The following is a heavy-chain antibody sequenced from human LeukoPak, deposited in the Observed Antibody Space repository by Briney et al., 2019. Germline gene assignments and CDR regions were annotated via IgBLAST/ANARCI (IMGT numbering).Heavy chain of an antibody. CDR3: AKHLSNTFHDRIWFDP. CDR1: GGSINNYY. V-gene: IGHV4-59*01. J-gene: IGHJ5*02. D-gene: IGHD3-22*01. CDR2: VYYSGST. Sequence: PSETLSLTCSVSGGSINNYYWSWIRQPPGQGLEWIGSVYYSGSTNYNPSLKRRATISLDTSTNHFSLKLKSVTAADTAVYYCAKHLSNTFHDRIWFDPWGQGTLVTVPS.